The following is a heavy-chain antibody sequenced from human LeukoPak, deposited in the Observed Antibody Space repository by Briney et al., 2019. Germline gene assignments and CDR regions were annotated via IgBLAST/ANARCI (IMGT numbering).Heavy chain of an antibody. D-gene: IGHD6-13*01. Sequence: LTGGSLRLSCAASGFTFSSYAVTWVRQAPGKGLEWVSAITGSDDSTNYADSVKGRFTISRDTSKNTLYLQMNSLRAEDTATYYCAESSSLFRGFPDFWGQGTQVTVSS. J-gene: IGHJ4*02. CDR2: ITGSDDST. V-gene: IGHV3-23*01. CDR1: GFTFSSYA. CDR3: AESSSLFRGFPDF.